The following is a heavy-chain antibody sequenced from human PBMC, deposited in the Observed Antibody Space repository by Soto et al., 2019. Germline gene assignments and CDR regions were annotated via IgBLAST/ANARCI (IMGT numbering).Heavy chain of an antibody. D-gene: IGHD6-6*01. CDR2: IYSGGYT. Sequence: GGSLRLSCAVSGFTVSNNYMSWVRQAPGKGLEGVSVIYSGGYTAYGDSVKGRFTISRDNSKNTVSLQMNSLRPEDTAVYYCAKDRVTSSGGHFDHWGQGTLVTVSS. J-gene: IGHJ4*02. CDR3: AKDRVTSSGGHFDH. V-gene: IGHV3-53*05. CDR1: GFTVSNNY.